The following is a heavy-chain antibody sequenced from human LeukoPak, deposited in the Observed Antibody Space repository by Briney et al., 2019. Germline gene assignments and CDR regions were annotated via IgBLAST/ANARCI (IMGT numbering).Heavy chain of an antibody. CDR2: SSAYNGNT. V-gene: IGHV1-18*01. D-gene: IGHD5-18*01. J-gene: IGHJ4*02. CDR1: GYSFTSFG. Sequence: ASVKVSCKASGYSFTSFGISWVRQAPGQGLEWMGWSSAYNGNTNYVQKFQGRVTMTTDTSTSTAYMELRSLRSDNTAVFYCVRDLGVDTSMIFFDFWGQGTLVTVSS. CDR3: VRDLGVDTSMIFFDF.